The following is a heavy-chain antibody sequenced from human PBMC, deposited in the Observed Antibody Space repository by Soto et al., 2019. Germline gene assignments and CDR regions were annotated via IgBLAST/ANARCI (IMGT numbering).Heavy chain of an antibody. D-gene: IGHD4-17*01. CDR3: ARLPWADYGGIFDP. V-gene: IGHV4-59*01. J-gene: IGHJ5*02. CDR2: IYYSGST. Sequence: PSETLSLTCTVSGGSISSYYWSWIRQPPGKGLEWIGYIYYSGSTNYNPSLKSRVTISVDTSKNQFSLKLYSVTTADTAMYYCARLPWADYGGIFDPWGQGTLVTVS. CDR1: GGSISSYY.